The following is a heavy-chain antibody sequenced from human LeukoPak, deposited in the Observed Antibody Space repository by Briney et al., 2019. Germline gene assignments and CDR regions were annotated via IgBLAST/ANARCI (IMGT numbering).Heavy chain of an antibody. J-gene: IGHJ6*03. V-gene: IGHV7-4-1*02. CDR3: AGGDFWSGRDYYYYYMDV. D-gene: IGHD3-3*01. Sequence: ASVKVSCKASGYTFTSYAMNWVRQAPGQGLEWMGWINTNTGNPTYAQGFTGRFVFSLDTSVSTAYLQISSLKAEDTAVYYCAGGDFWSGRDYYYYYMDVWGKGTTVTVSS. CDR2: INTNTGNP. CDR1: GYTFTSYA.